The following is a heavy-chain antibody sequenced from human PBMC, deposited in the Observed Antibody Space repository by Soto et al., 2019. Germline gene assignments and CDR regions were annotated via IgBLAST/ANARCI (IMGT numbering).Heavy chain of an antibody. Sequence: SVKVSCKASGGTFSSYAISWVRQAPGQGLEWMGGIIPIFGTANYAQKFQGRVTITADESTSTAYMELSSLRSEDTAVYYCARDSVNGGATNYFDYWGQGTLVTVSS. CDR3: ARDSVNGGATNYFDY. J-gene: IGHJ4*02. D-gene: IGHD1-26*01. CDR2: IIPIFGTA. V-gene: IGHV1-69*13. CDR1: GGTFSSYA.